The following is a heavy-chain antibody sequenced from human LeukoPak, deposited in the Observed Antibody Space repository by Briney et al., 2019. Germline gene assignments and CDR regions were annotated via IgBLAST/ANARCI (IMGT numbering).Heavy chain of an antibody. Sequence: PSETLSLTCTVSGGSISSYYWSWIRQPPGKGLEWIGYIYYSGSTNYNPSLKSRVTISVDTSKNQFSLKLSSVTAADTAVYYCARLGGGTWFGELFLDYWGQGTLVTVSS. CDR1: GGSISSYY. CDR3: ARLGGGTWFGELFLDY. CDR2: IYYSGST. V-gene: IGHV4-59*08. J-gene: IGHJ4*02. D-gene: IGHD3-10*01.